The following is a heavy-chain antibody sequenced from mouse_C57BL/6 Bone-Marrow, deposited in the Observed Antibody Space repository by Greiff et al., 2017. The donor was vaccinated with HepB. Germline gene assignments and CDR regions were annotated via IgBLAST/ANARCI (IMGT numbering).Heavy chain of an antibody. V-gene: IGHV1-7*01. CDR2: INPSSGYT. CDR1: GYTFTSYW. Sequence: VQLQQSGAELAKPGASVKLSCKASGYTFTSYWMHWVKQRPGQGLEWIGYINPSSGYTKYNQKFKDKATLTADKSSSTAYMQLSSLTYEDSAVYYCARGITTVVATGRFAYWGQGTLVTVSA. J-gene: IGHJ3*01. D-gene: IGHD1-1*01. CDR3: ARGITTVVATGRFAY.